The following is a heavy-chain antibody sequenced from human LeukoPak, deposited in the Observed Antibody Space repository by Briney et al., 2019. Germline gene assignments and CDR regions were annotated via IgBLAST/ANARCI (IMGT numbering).Heavy chain of an antibody. Sequence: ASVTVSCEASGYTFTGYYMHWVRQAPGQGLEWMGWINPNSGGTNHAQKFQGRVTMTRDTSISTAYMELSRLRSDDTAVYYCARGKSSVWPVGLCMDVWGQGTTVTVSS. D-gene: IGHD6-19*01. V-gene: IGHV1-2*02. CDR1: GYTFTGYY. CDR3: ARGKSSVWPVGLCMDV. CDR2: INPNSGGT. J-gene: IGHJ6*02.